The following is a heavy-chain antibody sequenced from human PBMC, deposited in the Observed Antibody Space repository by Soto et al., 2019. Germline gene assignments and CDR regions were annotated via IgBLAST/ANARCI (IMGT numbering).Heavy chain of an antibody. Sequence: GGSLRLSCAASGFTFSSYAMSWVRQAPGKGLEWVSAISGSGGSTYYADSVKGRFTISRDNSKNTLYLQMNSLRAEDTAVYYCAKDSSYDSSGYEYYYGMDVWGKGTTVTVSS. V-gene: IGHV3-23*01. CDR2: ISGSGGST. J-gene: IGHJ6*04. D-gene: IGHD3-22*01. CDR1: GFTFSSYA. CDR3: AKDSSYDSSGYEYYYGMDV.